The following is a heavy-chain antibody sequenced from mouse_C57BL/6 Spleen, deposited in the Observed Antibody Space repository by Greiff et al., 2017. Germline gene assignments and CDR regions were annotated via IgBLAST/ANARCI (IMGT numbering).Heavy chain of an antibody. CDR3: ARVDLGRPFAY. CDR2: ISGGGGNT. J-gene: IGHJ3*01. D-gene: IGHD4-1*01. CDR1: GFTFSSYT. V-gene: IGHV5-9*01. Sequence: EVMLVESGGGLVKPGGSLKLSCAASGFTFSSYTMSWVRQTPEKRLEWVATISGGGGNTYYPDSVKGRFTISRDNAKNTLYLQMSSVRSEDTALYYCARVDLGRPFAYWGQGTLVTVSA.